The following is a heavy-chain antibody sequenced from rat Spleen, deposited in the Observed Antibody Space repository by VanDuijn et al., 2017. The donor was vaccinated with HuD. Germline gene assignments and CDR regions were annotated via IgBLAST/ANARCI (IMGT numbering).Heavy chain of an antibody. D-gene: IGHD3-8*01. Sequence: EVQLVESGGGLVQPGRSLTLSCAASGFTFSPFAMAWVRQAPKQGLEWVTTISYDGSTTYYRDSVKGRITISRDNAKSTLYLQMDSLRSEDTATYYCAREANIPFHYFDYWGQGVMVTVSS. J-gene: IGHJ2*01. CDR3: AREANIPFHYFDY. V-gene: IGHV5-7*01. CDR1: GFTFSPFA. CDR2: ISYDGSTT.